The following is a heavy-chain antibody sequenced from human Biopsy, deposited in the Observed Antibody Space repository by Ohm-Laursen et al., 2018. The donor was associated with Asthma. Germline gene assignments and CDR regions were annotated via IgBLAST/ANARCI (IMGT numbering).Heavy chain of an antibody. V-gene: IGHV1-69*13. CDR1: GGAFNTYV. D-gene: IGHD2-2*01. Sequence: SVKVSCKSLGGAFNTYVIGWVRQAPGQGLEWMGGINSVFGTTNYPQKFQDRVTITADDSTSTVYMELSSLRSEDTAVYYCARKAGACISRTCYSLDFWGQGTLVTVSS. CDR3: ARKAGACISRTCYSLDF. CDR2: INSVFGTT. J-gene: IGHJ4*02.